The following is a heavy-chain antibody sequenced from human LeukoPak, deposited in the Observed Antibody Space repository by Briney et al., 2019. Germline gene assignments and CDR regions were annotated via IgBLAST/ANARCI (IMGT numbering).Heavy chain of an antibody. J-gene: IGHJ3*02. V-gene: IGHV3-15*01. D-gene: IGHD4-17*01. CDR3: TTSTMTHDAFDI. CDR1: GFTFNNAW. Sequence: KPGGSLRLSCAASGFTFNNAWMTWVRQDPGKGLEWVGRIKSRIDGGTTDYAAPVKGRFTISRDDSRNTLFLQMNSLKSEDTAVYYCTTSTMTHDAFDIWGQGTMVTVSS. CDR2: IKSRIDGGTT.